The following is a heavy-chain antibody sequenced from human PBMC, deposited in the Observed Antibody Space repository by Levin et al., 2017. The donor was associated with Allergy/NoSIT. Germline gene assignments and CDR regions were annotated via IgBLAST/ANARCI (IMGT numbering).Heavy chain of an antibody. Sequence: GESLKISCAASGFTFSSYSMNWVRQAPGKGLEWVSSISSSSSYIYYADSVKGRFTISRDNAKNSLYLQMNSLRAEDTAVYYCARDEGYCSSTSCYWLGDYYGMDVWGQGTTVTVSS. CDR2: ISSSSSYI. CDR3: ARDEGYCSSTSCYWLGDYYGMDV. D-gene: IGHD2-2*01. CDR1: GFTFSSYS. J-gene: IGHJ6*02. V-gene: IGHV3-21*01.